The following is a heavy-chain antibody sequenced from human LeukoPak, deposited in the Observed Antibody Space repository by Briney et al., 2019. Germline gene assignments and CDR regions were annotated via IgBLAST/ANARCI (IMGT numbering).Heavy chain of an antibody. V-gene: IGHV4-4*02. CDR1: GGSISSSNW. Sequence: SETLSLTCAVSGGSISSSNWWSWVRQPPGKGLEWIGYIYYSGSTNYNSSLKSRVSISVDTSKNQFSLKLSSVTAADTAVYYCARVSEYYDILTGHDYYYMDVWGKGTTVTISS. CDR3: ARVSEYYDILTGHDYYYMDV. CDR2: IYYSGST. J-gene: IGHJ6*03. D-gene: IGHD3-9*01.